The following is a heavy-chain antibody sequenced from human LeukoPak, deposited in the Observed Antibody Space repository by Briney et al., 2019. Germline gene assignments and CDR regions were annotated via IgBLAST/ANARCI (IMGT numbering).Heavy chain of an antibody. Sequence: GGSLRLSCAASGFTFSSYAMSWVRQAPVKGLEWVSAISGSGGSTYYADSVKGRFTISRDNSKNTLYLQMNSLRAEDTAVYYCASDCTRSYYYYGMDVWGQGTTVTVSS. D-gene: IGHD2-2*01. V-gene: IGHV3-23*01. CDR2: ISGSGGST. CDR3: ASDCTRSYYYYGMDV. CDR1: GFTFSSYA. J-gene: IGHJ6*02.